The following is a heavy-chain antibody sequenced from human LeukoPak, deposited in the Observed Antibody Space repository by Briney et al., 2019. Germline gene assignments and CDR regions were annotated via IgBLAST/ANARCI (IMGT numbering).Heavy chain of an antibody. D-gene: IGHD2/OR15-2a*01. V-gene: IGHV3-48*03. CDR3: ARDRPGALDFLFDF. J-gene: IGHJ4*02. CDR1: GFTFSSYE. Sequence: QPGGSLRLSCAASGFTFSSYEMNWVRQAPGKGLEWVSYISSSGSTIHYADSVKGRFTISRDNAKNSLYLQMNSLRAEDTAVYYCARDRPGALDFLFDFWGQGALVTVSS. CDR2: ISSSGSTI.